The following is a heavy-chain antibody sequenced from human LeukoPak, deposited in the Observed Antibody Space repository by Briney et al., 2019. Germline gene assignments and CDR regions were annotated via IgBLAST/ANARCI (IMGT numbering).Heavy chain of an antibody. V-gene: IGHV5-51*01. CDR2: IYPGDSDT. D-gene: IGHD6-19*01. J-gene: IGHJ3*02. CDR1: GYSFTSYW. Sequence: ASVKVSCKGSGYSFTSYWIGWVRQMPGKGLEWMGIIYPGDSDTRYSPSFQGQVTISADKSITTAYLQWSSLKASDTAMYYCATPGSGWSSWAFDIWGQGTMVTVSS. CDR3: ATPGSGWSSWAFDI.